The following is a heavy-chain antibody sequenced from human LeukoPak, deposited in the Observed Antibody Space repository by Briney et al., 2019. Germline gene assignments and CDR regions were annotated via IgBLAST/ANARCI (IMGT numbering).Heavy chain of an antibody. J-gene: IGHJ6*03. CDR2: IYYSGRT. CDR1: GGSISSSSYY. V-gene: IGHV4-39*01. D-gene: IGHD5-12*01. CDR3: ARQQSGYVGGYYYYMDV. Sequence: SDTLSLTCTVSGGSISSSSYYWGWIRQPPGKGLEWFGSIYYSGRTYYNPSLKSRVTISVDTSKNQFSLKLSSVTAADTAVYYCARQQSGYVGGYYYYMDVWGKGTTVTVSS.